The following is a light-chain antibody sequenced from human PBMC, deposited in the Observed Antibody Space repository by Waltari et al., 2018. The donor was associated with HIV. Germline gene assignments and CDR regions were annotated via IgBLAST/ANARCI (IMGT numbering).Light chain of an antibody. V-gene: IGLV2-23*02. CDR2: EVS. CDR1: RSDVGSYNL. CDR3: CSYAGSSTYV. Sequence: QSALTQPASVSGSPGQSITISCTGTRSDVGSYNLVSWYQQHPGKAPKLMIYEVSKRPSGVSNRFSGSKSGNTASLTISGLQAEDEADYYCCSYAGSSTYVFGTGTTVTVL. J-gene: IGLJ1*01.